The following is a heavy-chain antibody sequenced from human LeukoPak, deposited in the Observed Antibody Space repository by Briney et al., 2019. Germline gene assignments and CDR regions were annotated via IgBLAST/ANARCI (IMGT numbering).Heavy chain of an antibody. CDR1: GYTFTGYY. J-gene: IGHJ4*02. D-gene: IGHD3-10*01. CDR3: ARADFSMVRGDRFGY. Sequence: ASVKVSCKASGYTFTGYYMHWVRQAPGQGLEWMGWINPNSGGTNYAQKFRGRVTMTRDTSISTAYMELSRLRSDDTAVYYCARADFSMVRGDRFGYWGQGTLVTVSS. V-gene: IGHV1-2*02. CDR2: INPNSGGT.